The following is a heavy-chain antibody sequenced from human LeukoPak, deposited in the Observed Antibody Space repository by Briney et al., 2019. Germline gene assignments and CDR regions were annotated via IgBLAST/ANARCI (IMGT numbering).Heavy chain of an antibody. CDR3: ARDPLSTNDFDI. J-gene: IGHJ3*02. Sequence: KPSETLSLTCTVSGGSITNSYWNWIRQSPGKGLEWIWYINYSGSTNYNPSLKSRVTISVDTSKNQFSLKLSSVTAADTAVYFCARDPLSTNDFDIWGQGTMVTVSS. V-gene: IGHV4-59*01. D-gene: IGHD1-1*01. CDR1: GGSITNSY. CDR2: INYSGST.